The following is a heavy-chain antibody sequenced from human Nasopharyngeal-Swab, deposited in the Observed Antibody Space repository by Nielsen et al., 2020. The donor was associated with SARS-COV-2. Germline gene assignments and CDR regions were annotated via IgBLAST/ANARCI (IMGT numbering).Heavy chain of an antibody. D-gene: IGHD6-19*01. CDR1: GFTFSSYG. J-gene: IGHJ4*02. CDR3: ARDVPIAVAGTWGDY. V-gene: IGHV3-33*01. CDR2: IWYDGSNK. Sequence: GESLKISCAASGFTFSSYGMYWVRQAPGKGLEWVAVIWYDGSNKYYADSVKGRFTISRDNSKNTLYLQMNSLRAEDTAVYYCARDVPIAVAGTWGDYWGQGTLVTVSS.